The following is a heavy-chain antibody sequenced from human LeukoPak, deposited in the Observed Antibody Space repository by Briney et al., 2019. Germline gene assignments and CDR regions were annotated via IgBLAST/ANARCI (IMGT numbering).Heavy chain of an antibody. J-gene: IGHJ5*02. CDR3: ARAAYMVRGALGWFDP. D-gene: IGHD3-10*01. V-gene: IGHV4-30-4*01. CDR1: GGSISSGDYY. CDR2: IYYSEST. Sequence: SETLSLTCTVSGGSISSGDYYWSWIRQPPGKGLEWIGYIYYSESTYYNPSLKSRVTISVDTSKNQFSLKLSSVTAADTAVYYCARAAYMVRGALGWFDPWGQGTLVTVSS.